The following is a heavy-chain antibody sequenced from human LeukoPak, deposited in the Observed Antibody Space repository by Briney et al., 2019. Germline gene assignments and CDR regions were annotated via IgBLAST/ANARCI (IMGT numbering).Heavy chain of an antibody. J-gene: IGHJ6*03. D-gene: IGHD3-10*01. CDR2: ISYDGSNK. CDR1: GFTFSSYA. Sequence: PGGSLRLSCAASGFTFSSYAMHWVRQAPGKGLEWVAVISYDGSNKHYADSVKGRFTISRDNSKNTLYLQMNSLRAEDTAVYYCARVRGYIRLSRMRPYYYYMDVWGKGTTVTVSS. V-gene: IGHV3-30*04. CDR3: ARVRGYIRLSRMRPYYYYMDV.